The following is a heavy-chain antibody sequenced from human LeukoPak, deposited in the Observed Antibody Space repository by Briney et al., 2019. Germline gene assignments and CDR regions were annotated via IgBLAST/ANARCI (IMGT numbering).Heavy chain of an antibody. J-gene: IGHJ4*02. D-gene: IGHD5-18*01. Sequence: SETLSLTCAVYGGSFSGYYWSWIRQPPGKGLEWIGEINHSGSTNYNPSLKSRVTISVDTSKNQFSLKLSSVTAADTAVYYCARVRGYSYGHHFDYWGQGTLVTVSS. CDR1: GGSFSGYY. V-gene: IGHV4-34*01. CDR3: ARVRGYSYGHHFDY. CDR2: INHSGST.